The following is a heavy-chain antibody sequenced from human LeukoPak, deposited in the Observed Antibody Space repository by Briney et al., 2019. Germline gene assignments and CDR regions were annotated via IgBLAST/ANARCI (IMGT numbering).Heavy chain of an antibody. J-gene: IGHJ2*01. Sequence: PSETLSLTCTVSGGSISSYYWSWTRQPPGKGLEWIGYISYSGGTNYNPSLKSRVTMSVDMSKNQFSLKLTSVTAADTAFYYCARAKGYCTGDSCYGSYWYFDLWGRGTLVTVSS. CDR1: GGSISSYY. CDR3: ARAKGYCTGDSCYGSYWYFDL. D-gene: IGHD2-15*01. V-gene: IGHV4-59*01. CDR2: ISYSGGT.